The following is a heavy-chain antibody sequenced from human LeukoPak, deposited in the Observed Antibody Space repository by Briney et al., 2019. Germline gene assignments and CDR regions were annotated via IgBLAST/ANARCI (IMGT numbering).Heavy chain of an antibody. CDR2: ISSSISTI. CDR1: GFTVSSYS. Sequence: RLSCAAYGFTVSSYSMNWVSQXPGKGLEWVSYISSSISTIYNADSVKGPFTISRDNAKNSLYLQMNSLRDEDTAVYYCARDSTPDIVVVPAAIDFDYWGQGTLVTXSS. V-gene: IGHV3-48*02. D-gene: IGHD2-2*02. J-gene: IGHJ4*02. CDR3: ARDSTPDIVVVPAAIDFDY.